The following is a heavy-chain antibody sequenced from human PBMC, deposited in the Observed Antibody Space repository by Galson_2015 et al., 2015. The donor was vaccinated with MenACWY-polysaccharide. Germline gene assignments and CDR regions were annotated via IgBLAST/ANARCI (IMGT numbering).Heavy chain of an antibody. V-gene: IGHV3-30-3*01. Sequence: SLRLSCAVSGFTFSTTSYAMHWVRQAPGKGLEWVAIISDDGGVKYYADSVKGRFTISRDNSKNTLYLQMNSLRAEDTAIYYCAKIGTDGFDIWGQGTMVTVSS. CDR3: AKIGTDGFDI. D-gene: IGHD1-26*01. CDR1: GFTFSTTSYA. J-gene: IGHJ3*02. CDR2: ISDDGGVK.